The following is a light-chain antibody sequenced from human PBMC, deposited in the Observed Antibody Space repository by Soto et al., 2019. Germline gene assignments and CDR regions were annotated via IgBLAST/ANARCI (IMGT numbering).Light chain of an antibody. Sequence: DIVMTQSPLSLPLTHGQQASISCRSSQGLLHSNGYNYLDWYLQKPGQSPQLLIYLGSNRAYGVTDRFSGSGSGTDFTMKISRVEAEDVGVYYCMQALQTPITFGQGTRLDIK. CDR1: QGLLHSNGYNY. CDR3: MQALQTPIT. V-gene: IGKV2-28*01. J-gene: IGKJ5*01. CDR2: LGS.